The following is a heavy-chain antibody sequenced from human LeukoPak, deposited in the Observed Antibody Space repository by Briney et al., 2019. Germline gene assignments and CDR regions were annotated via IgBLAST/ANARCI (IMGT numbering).Heavy chain of an antibody. CDR1: GYTFTGYS. Sequence: GGSVKVSCKASGYTFTGYSMHWVRQAPGQGLEWLGQINPNSGGTNYAQKFQGRVTMTRDTSISTAYMELSRPRSDDTAVYYCARGDIVVVVAALHGMDVWGQGTTVTVSS. J-gene: IGHJ6*02. CDR2: INPNSGGT. V-gene: IGHV1-2*06. D-gene: IGHD2-15*01. CDR3: ARGDIVVVVAALHGMDV.